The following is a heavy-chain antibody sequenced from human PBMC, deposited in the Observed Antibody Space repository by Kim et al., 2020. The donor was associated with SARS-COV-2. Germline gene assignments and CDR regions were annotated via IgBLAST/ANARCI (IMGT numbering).Heavy chain of an antibody. CDR1: GFTVSSNY. V-gene: IGHV3-66*01. CDR3: ARDLFGVGPYYYGMDV. CDR2: IYSGGST. D-gene: IGHD3-3*01. J-gene: IGHJ6*02. Sequence: GGSLRLSCAASGFTVSSNYMSWVRQAPGKGLEWVSVIYSGGSTYYADSVKGRFTISRDNSKNTLYLQMNSLRAEDTAVYYCARDLFGVGPYYYGMDVWGQGTTVTVSS.